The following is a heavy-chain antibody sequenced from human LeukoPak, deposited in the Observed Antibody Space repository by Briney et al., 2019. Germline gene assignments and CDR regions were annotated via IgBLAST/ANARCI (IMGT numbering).Heavy chain of an antibody. V-gene: IGHV3-30-3*01. J-gene: IGHJ4*02. CDR2: ISYDGSNK. Sequence: GGSLRLSCAASGFTFSSYAMHWVRQAPGKGLEWVAVISYDGSNKYYADSVKGRFTISRDNSKNTLYLQMNSLRAEDTAVYYRAPHPIVVVNWGQGTLVTVSS. D-gene: IGHD3-22*01. CDR1: GFTFSSYA. CDR3: APHPIVVVN.